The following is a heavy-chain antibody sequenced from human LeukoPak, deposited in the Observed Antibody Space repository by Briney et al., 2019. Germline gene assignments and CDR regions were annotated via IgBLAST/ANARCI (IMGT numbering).Heavy chain of an antibody. D-gene: IGHD6-13*01. Sequence: ASVKVSCTASGYTFTGYYMHWVRQAPGQGLEWMGWINPNSGGTNYAQKFQGRVTMTRDTSISTAYMELSRLRSDDTAVYYCARVGRRGIAAAGTIDYWGQGTLVTVSS. CDR1: GYTFTGYY. CDR3: ARVGRRGIAAAGTIDY. J-gene: IGHJ4*02. V-gene: IGHV1-2*02. CDR2: INPNSGGT.